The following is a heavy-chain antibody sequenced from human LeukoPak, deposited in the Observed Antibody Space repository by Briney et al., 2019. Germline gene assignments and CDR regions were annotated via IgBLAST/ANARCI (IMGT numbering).Heavy chain of an antibody. D-gene: IGHD3-22*01. CDR3: ARGPDSSGYYYRRDQSTYGY. CDR1: GFTFSSYS. V-gene: IGHV3-7*01. CDR2: IKQDGSEK. Sequence: GGSLRLSCAASGFTFSSYSMNWVRQAPGKGLEWVANIKQDGSEKYYVDSVKGRFTISRDNAKNSLYLQMNSLRAEDTAVYYCARGPDSSGYYYRRDQSTYGYWGQGTLVTVSS. J-gene: IGHJ4*02.